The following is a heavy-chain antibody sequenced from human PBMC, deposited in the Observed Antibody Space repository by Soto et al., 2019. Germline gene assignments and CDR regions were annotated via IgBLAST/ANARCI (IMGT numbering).Heavy chain of an antibody. V-gene: IGHV3-21*06. CDR1: GFTFTRYS. CDR3: ARESEDLTSNFDY. CDR2: ISSATNYI. Sequence: VGSLRLSCAASGFTFTRYSMNWVRQAPGKGLEWVSSISSATNYIYYGDSMKGRFTISRDNAKNSLYLEMNSLRAEDTAVYYCARESEDLTSNFDYWGQGTLVTVSS. J-gene: IGHJ4*02.